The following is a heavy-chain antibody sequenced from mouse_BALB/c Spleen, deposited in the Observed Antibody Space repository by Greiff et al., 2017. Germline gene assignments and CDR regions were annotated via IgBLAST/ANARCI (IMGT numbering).Heavy chain of an antibody. V-gene: IGHV1-69*02. Sequence: QVQLQQPGAELVRPGPSVKLSCKVSGYTFTSYWINWVKQRPGQGLEWLGNIYPSDSYTNYNQKFKDKATLTVDKSSSTAYMQLSSPTSEDSAVYYCTRKAARALYYYAMDYWGQGTSVTVSS. CDR1: GYTFTSYW. D-gene: IGHD3-1*01. CDR3: TRKAARALYYYAMDY. CDR2: IYPSDSYT. J-gene: IGHJ4*01.